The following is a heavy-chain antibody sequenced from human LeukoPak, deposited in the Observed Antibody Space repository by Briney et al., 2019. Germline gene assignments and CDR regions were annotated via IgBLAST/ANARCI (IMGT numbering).Heavy chain of an antibody. CDR1: GYTFTSYY. J-gene: IGHJ6*03. CDR3: ARSEYSSSSDYYYYMDV. V-gene: IGHV1-46*01. CDR2: INPSGGST. D-gene: IGHD6-6*01. Sequence: ASVKVSCKASGYTFTSYYMHWVRQAPGQGLEWMGIINPSGGSTSYAQKFQGRVTMTRDMSTSTVYMELSSLRSEDTAVYYCARSEYSSSSDYYYYMDVWGKGTTVTVS.